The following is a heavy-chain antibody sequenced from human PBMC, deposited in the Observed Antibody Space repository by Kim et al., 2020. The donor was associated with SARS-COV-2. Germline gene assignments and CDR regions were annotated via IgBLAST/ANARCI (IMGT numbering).Heavy chain of an antibody. J-gene: IGHJ4*02. CDR3: AKGSIAAADPDVDY. CDR1: GFTFSNYA. D-gene: IGHD6-13*01. Sequence: GGSLRLSCAASGFTFSNYAMHWVRQAPGKGLEWVSVISYSGSYKYYADSVKGRFTISRDNSKNTLYLQMNSLRAEDTAVYYCAKGSIAAADPDVDYLGQEGLVTVSS. CDR2: ISYSGSYK. V-gene: IGHV3-30*18.